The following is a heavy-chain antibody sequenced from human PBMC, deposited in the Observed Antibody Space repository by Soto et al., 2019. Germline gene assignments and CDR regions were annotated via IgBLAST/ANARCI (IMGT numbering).Heavy chain of an antibody. CDR3: ARNTVTTGRWFDS. V-gene: IGHV1-18*01. CDR1: GYTFTSYG. CDR2: ISAYNGNT. J-gene: IGHJ5*01. D-gene: IGHD4-17*01. Sequence: GASVNVSCKASGYTFTSYGISWVLQAPGQGLEWMGWISAYNGNTNYAQKLQGRVTMTTDTSTSTAYMELRSLRSDDTAVYYCARNTVTTGRWFDSWGQGTLVTVSS.